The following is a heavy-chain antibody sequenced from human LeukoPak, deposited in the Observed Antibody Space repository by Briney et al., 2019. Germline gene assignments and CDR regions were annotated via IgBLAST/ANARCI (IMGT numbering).Heavy chain of an antibody. J-gene: IGHJ4*02. CDR1: GGSFSGYY. D-gene: IGHD3-9*01. Sequence: SETLSLTCAVYGGSFSGYYWSWVRQPPGKGLEWIGVINHSGSTNYNPSLKSRVTISVDTSKNQFSLNLSSVTAADTAVYYCARGYYDILTGYYPFDYWGQGTLVTVSS. CDR3: ARGYYDILTGYYPFDY. V-gene: IGHV4-34*01. CDR2: INHSGST.